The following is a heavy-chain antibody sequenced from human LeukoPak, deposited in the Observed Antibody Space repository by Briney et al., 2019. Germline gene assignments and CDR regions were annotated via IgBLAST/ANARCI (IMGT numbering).Heavy chain of an antibody. V-gene: IGHV4-59*01. Sequence: SETLSLTCTVSGGSISSYYWSWTRQPPGKGLEWIGYIYYSGSTNYNPSLKSRVTISVDTSKNQFSLKLSSVTAADTAVYYCARSIAAAGKLGFDYWGQGTLVTVSS. D-gene: IGHD6-13*01. J-gene: IGHJ4*02. CDR2: IYYSGST. CDR3: ARSIAAAGKLGFDY. CDR1: GGSISSYY.